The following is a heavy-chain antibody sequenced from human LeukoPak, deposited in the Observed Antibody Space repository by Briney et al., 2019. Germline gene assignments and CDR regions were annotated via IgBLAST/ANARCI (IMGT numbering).Heavy chain of an antibody. J-gene: IGHJ4*02. CDR2: ISAYNGNT. Sequence: ASVKVSCKASGYTFTSYGISWVRQAPGQGLEWMGWISAYNGNTNYAQKLQGRVTMTTDTSTSTAYMELRSLRSDDTAVYYCARHWEQNYYGSSGYYFYWGQGTLVTVSS. CDR3: ARHWEQNYYGSSGYYFY. CDR1: GYTFTSYG. V-gene: IGHV1-18*01. D-gene: IGHD3-22*01.